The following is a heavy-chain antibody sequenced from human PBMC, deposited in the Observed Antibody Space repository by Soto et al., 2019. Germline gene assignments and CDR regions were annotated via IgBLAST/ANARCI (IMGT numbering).Heavy chain of an antibody. J-gene: IGHJ4*02. V-gene: IGHV3-20*04. CDR3: ARGLHYGSSGYYYFDY. D-gene: IGHD3-22*01. CDR1: GLTFEDYG. Sequence: EVQLVESGGGVVRPGGSLRISCAASGLTFEDYGMSWVRQAPGTGLEWVVSINWNGGSTGYADSVKGRFNISRDNAKNSLYLQMNRLRAEDTALCYCARGLHYGSSGYYYFDYWGQGTLVTVSS. CDR2: INWNGGST.